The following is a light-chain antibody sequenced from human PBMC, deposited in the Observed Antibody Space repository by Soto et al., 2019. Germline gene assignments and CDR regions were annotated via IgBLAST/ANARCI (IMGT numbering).Light chain of an antibody. CDR2: YDS. V-gene: IGLV3-21*04. CDR3: QVWDSSSDHAV. J-gene: IGLJ7*01. Sequence: SYELTQPPSVSVAPGTTARITCGGNNIGSKSVHWYQQKPGQAPVLVIYYDSDRPSGIPERFSGSNSGNTATLTISRVEAGYEADYYCQVWDSSSDHAVFGGGTQLTVL. CDR1: NIGSKS.